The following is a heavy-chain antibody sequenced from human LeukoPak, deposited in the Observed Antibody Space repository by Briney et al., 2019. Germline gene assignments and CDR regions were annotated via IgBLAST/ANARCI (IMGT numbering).Heavy chain of an antibody. V-gene: IGHV4-61*01. CDR1: DGSVSSGSYY. J-gene: IGHJ4*02. D-gene: IGHD6-13*01. CDR3: ARDRFPAAGIGYFDY. CDR2: IYYSGST. Sequence: SETLSLTCTVSDGSVSSGSYYWSWIRQPPGKGLEWIGYIYYSGSTYYNPSLKSRVTISVDTSKNQFSLKLSSVTAADTAVYYCARDRFPAAGIGYFDYWGQGTLVTVSS.